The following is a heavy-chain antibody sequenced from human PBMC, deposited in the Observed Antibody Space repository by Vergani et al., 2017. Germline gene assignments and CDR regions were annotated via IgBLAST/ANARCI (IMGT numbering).Heavy chain of an antibody. V-gene: IGHV4-39*01. CDR1: GGSITSSRYY. J-gene: IGHJ4*02. Sequence: QVQLQESGPGLVKPSQTLSLTCTVSGGSITSSRYYWGWIRQPPGKGLEWVGNIYHSGGAYYNPSLKGRVTISVDKSKNQFSLEVTSLTAADTAIYFCARTESFILRYFHWALWGQGTLVTVSS. D-gene: IGHD3-9*01. CDR2: IYHSGGA. CDR3: ARTESFILRYFHWAL.